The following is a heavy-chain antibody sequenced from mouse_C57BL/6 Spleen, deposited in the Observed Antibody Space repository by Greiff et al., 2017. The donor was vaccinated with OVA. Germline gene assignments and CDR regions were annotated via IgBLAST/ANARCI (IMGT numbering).Heavy chain of an antibody. CDR3: ARRGTAQATFYFDY. V-gene: IGHV1-72*01. Sequence: QVHVKQPGAELVKPGASVKLSCKASGYTFTSYWMHWVKQRPGRGLEWIGRIDPNSGGTKYNEKFKSKATLTVDKPSSTAYMQLSSLTSEDSAVYYCARRGTAQATFYFDYWGQGTTLTVSS. CDR2: IDPNSGGT. D-gene: IGHD3-2*02. CDR1: GYTFTSYW. J-gene: IGHJ2*01.